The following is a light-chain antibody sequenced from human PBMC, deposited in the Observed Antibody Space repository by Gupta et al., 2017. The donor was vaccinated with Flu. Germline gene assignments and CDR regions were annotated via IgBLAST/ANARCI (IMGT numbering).Light chain of an antibody. CDR3: CSEAGSDTFWV. V-gene: IGLV2-11*01. CDR1: SSDVGGYNY. Sequence: QSALPQPRSVSGSPGQSVTISCTGTSSDVGGYNYVSWYQQHPGKAPKLMIYDVSRRPSGVPDRFSGSKSGNTASLTISGLQAEDEADYYCCSEAGSDTFWVFGGGTKLTVL. CDR2: DVS. J-gene: IGLJ3*02.